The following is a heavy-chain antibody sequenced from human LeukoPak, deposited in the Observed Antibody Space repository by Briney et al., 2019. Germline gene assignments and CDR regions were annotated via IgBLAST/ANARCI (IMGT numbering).Heavy chain of an antibody. CDR3: ARDTHYYGSGSPAFDL. CDR1: GFTFSSYR. Sequence: GGSLRLSCAASGFTFSSYRMNWVRQAPGKGLEWVSSISSSSSYIYYADSVKGRFTISRDNAKNSLYLQLNSLRAEDTALYYCARDTHYYGSGSPAFDLWGRGTMVTVSS. CDR2: ISSSSSYI. D-gene: IGHD3-10*01. V-gene: IGHV3-21*01. J-gene: IGHJ3*01.